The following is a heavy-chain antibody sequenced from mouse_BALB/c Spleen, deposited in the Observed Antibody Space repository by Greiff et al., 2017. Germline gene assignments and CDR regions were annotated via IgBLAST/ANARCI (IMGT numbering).Heavy chain of an antibody. CDR1: GFTFTDYY. J-gene: IGHJ2*01. V-gene: IGHV7-3*02. CDR2: IRNKANGYTT. D-gene: IGHD1-1*01. Sequence: EVQRVESGGGLVQPGGSLRLSCATSGFTFTDYYMSWVRQPPGKALEWLGFIRNKANGYTTEYSASVKGRFTISRDNSQSILYLQMNTLRAEDSATYYCARSPHYYYGSSPRRSYYFDYWGQGTTLTVSS. CDR3: ARSPHYYYGSSPRRSYYFDY.